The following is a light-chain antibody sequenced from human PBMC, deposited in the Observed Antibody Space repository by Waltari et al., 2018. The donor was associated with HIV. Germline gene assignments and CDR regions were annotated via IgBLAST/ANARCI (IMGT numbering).Light chain of an antibody. CDR3: QQSNSFPVT. CDR1: QDSNSW. Sequence: DIQMTQSPPSLSASVGDTVTIPCRASQDSNSWLAWYQQRVGRAPRLLISGAFTLQSGVPSRFSGNGSVTDFTLTISSLQPEDFATYFCQQSNSFPVTFGPGTRLEVK. CDR2: GAF. V-gene: IGKV1-12*01. J-gene: IGKJ5*01.